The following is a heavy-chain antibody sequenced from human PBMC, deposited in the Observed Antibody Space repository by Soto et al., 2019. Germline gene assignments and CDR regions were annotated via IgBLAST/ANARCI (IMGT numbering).Heavy chain of an antibody. CDR1: GFSLSNARMG. V-gene: IGHV2-26*01. Sequence: QVTLKESGPVLVKPTETLTLTCTVSGFSLSNARMGVSWIRQPPGEALEWLAHIFSNDEKSYSTSLKSRLTISKDTSKSQVVLTMTNMDPVDTATYYCARTQGGSYYRYFDFWGQGTLVTVSS. CDR2: IFSNDEK. J-gene: IGHJ4*02. D-gene: IGHD1-26*01. CDR3: ARTQGGSYYRYFDF.